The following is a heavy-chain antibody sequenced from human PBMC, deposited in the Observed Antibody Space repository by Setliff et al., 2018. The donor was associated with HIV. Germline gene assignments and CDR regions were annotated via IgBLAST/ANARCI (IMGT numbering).Heavy chain of an antibody. J-gene: IGHJ5*02. CDR2: LTPILALT. D-gene: IGHD6-13*01. CDR1: GGTFNSYT. CDR3: ATDDVAVVGTCDH. Sequence: GASVKVSCKASGGTFNSYTINWVRQAPGQGLEWMGGLTPILALTTYAQKFQGRVTISTDESTRTAYMELSRLRSEDTGVYYCATDDVAVVGTCDHWGQGTLVTVSS. V-gene: IGHV1-69*16.